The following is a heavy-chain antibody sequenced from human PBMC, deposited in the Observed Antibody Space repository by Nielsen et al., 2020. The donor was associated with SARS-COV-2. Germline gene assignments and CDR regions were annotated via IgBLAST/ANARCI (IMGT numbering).Heavy chain of an antibody. V-gene: IGHV3-7*03. Sequence: GESLKISCAASGFTFSSYWMSWVRQAPGKGLEWVANIKQDGSEKYYVDSVKGRFTISRDNAKNSLYLQMNSLRAEDTALYYCAKDTTMVRGIPSYGMDVWGQGTTVTVSS. CDR3: AKDTTMVRGIPSYGMDV. J-gene: IGHJ6*02. CDR1: GFTFSSYW. CDR2: IKQDGSEK. D-gene: IGHD3-10*01.